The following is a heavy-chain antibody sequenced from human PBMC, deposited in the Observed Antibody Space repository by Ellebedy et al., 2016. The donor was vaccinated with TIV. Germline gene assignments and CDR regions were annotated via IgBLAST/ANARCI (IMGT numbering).Heavy chain of an antibody. D-gene: IGHD3-10*01. V-gene: IGHV1-46*01. Sequence: ASVKVSCKASGDTFTRYYFNWVRQATGQGLEWMGVIKPSVGTTTYAQKFQDRVTMTRDTSTTTLYMEPSNLRSEDTALYFCARDISRRSPIVRDYWGRGTLVTVPS. J-gene: IGHJ4*02. CDR1: GDTFTRYY. CDR3: ARDISRRSPIVRDY. CDR2: IKPSVGTT.